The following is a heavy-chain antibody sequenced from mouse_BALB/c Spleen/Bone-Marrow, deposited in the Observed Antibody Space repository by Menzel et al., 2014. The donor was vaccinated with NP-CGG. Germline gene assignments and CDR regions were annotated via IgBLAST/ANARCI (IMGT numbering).Heavy chain of an antibody. V-gene: IGHV14-3*02. D-gene: IGHD3-3*01. CDR2: IEPANGNT. CDR1: ALNIKET. CDR3: ARLGDWGY. Sequence: EVQLVESGQGFGNQGPSAFWPGKVLALNIKETIWTGGRGRLKKALEWIGRIEPANGNTKYDPKFQGKATITADTSSNTVYMHLSSLTSEDTAVYYCARLGDWGYWGQGTTLTVSS. J-gene: IGHJ2*01.